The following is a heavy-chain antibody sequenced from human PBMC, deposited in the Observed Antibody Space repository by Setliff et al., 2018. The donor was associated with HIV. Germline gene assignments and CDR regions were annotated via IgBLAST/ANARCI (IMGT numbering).Heavy chain of an antibody. V-gene: IGHV4-39*02. J-gene: IGHJ6*03. D-gene: IGHD3-3*01. CDR1: GASVSSSSNY. Sequence: PSETLSLTCNVSGASVSSSSNYWGWIRQPPGKGLEWIGSIYYSGNTYYNPSLNSRVTISVDTSKNHFSLRLSSVTAADTAVYYCARTYYNFANGYYYYYYMDVWGKGTTVIVSS. CDR3: ARTYYNFANGYYYYYYMDV. CDR2: IYYSGNT.